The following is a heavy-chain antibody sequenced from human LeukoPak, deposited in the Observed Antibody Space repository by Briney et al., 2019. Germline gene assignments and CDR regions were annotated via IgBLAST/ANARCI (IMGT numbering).Heavy chain of an antibody. CDR2: ISAYNGNT. V-gene: IGHV1-18*01. Sequence: GASVKVSCKASGYTFTSYGTSWVRQAPGQGLEGMGWISAYNGNTNYAQKLQGRVTMTTDTSTSTAYMELRSLRSDDTAVYYCARDNPVGEYQLLYLPFSAFGYWGQGTLVTVSS. D-gene: IGHD2-2*02. CDR1: GYTFTSYG. CDR3: ARDNPVGEYQLLYLPFSAFGY. J-gene: IGHJ4*02.